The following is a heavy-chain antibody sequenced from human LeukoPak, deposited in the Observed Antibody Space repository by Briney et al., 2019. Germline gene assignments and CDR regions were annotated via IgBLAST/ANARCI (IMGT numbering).Heavy chain of an antibody. Sequence: ASLKVSCKASGYTFTSYAMHWVRQAPGQRLEWMGWINAGNGDTKYSQKFQGRVTITRDTSASTGYMELSSLRSEDTAVYYCGRDVRGMTTAYFDSWGQGTLVTVSS. D-gene: IGHD4-11*01. CDR1: GYTFTSYA. CDR2: INAGNGDT. CDR3: GRDVRGMTTAYFDS. J-gene: IGHJ4*02. V-gene: IGHV1-3*01.